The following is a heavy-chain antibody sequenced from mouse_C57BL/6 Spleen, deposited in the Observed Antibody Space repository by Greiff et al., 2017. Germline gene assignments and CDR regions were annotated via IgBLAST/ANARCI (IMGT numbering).Heavy chain of an antibody. V-gene: IGHV1-50*01. CDR3: ARDDYDGSSYRYFDV. CDR2: IDPSDSYT. J-gene: IGHJ1*03. D-gene: IGHD1-1*01. Sequence: QVQLQQSGAELVKPGASVKLSCKASGYTFTSYWMQWVKQRPGQGLEWIGEIDPSDSYTNYNQKFKGKATLTVDTSSSTAYMQLSSLTSEDSAVXYCARDDYDGSSYRYFDVWGTGTTVTVSS. CDR1: GYTFTSYW.